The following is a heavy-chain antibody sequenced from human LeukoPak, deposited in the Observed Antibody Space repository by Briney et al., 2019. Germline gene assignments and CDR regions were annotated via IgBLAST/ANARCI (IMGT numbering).Heavy chain of an antibody. CDR3: ARDSRYCSSTSCYVDWFDP. Sequence: PSETLSLTCTVSGSSISNYYWNWIRQPPGKGLEWIGEINHSGSTNYNPSLKSRVTISVDTSKNQFSLKLSSVTAADTAVYYCARDSRYCSSTSCYVDWFDPWGQGTLVTVSS. CDR2: INHSGST. J-gene: IGHJ5*02. D-gene: IGHD2-2*01. V-gene: IGHV4-34*01. CDR1: GSSISNYY.